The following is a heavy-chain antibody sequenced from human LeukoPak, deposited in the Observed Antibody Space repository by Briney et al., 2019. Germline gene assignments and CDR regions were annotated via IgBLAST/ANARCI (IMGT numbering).Heavy chain of an antibody. D-gene: IGHD2-2*01. V-gene: IGHV1-18*01. J-gene: IGHJ4*02. CDR2: ISAYNGNT. CDR1: GYTFTSYG. Sequence: ASVKVSCKASGYTFTSYGISWVRQAPGQGLEWMGWISAYNGNTNYAQKLQGRVTMTTDTSTSTAYMELRSPRSDDTAVYYCARVAGDCSSTSCYLAPSLDFDYWGQGTLVTVSS. CDR3: ARVAGDCSSTSCYLAPSLDFDY.